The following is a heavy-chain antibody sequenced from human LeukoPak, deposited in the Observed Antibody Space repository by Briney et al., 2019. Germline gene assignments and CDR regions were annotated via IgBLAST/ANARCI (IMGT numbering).Heavy chain of an antibody. J-gene: IGHJ3*02. CDR3: ARVAYYDGFDI. CDR1: GFTFSDYW. CDR2: MNSDGSTT. D-gene: IGHD3-10*01. V-gene: IGHV3-74*01. Sequence: GGSLRLSCAASGFTFSDYWMHWVRQVPGKGLVWVSHMNSDGSTTTYADSVKGRFTISRDNAKNTLYLQMNSLRAEDTAVYYCARVAYYDGFDIWGQGTMVTVSS.